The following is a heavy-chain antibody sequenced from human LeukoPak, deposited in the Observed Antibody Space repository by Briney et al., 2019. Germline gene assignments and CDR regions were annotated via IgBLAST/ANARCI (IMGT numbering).Heavy chain of an antibody. J-gene: IGHJ4*02. Sequence: PGGSLRLSCEASGFTFSSFSMNWVRQAPGKGLEWVSYISSSGSTIYYADSVKGRFTISRDNAKNSLYLQMNSLRAEDTAVYYCARSRGTVDYWGQGTLVTVSS. CDR3: ARSRGTVDY. V-gene: IGHV3-48*04. D-gene: IGHD1-1*01. CDR2: ISSSGSTI. CDR1: GFTFSSFS.